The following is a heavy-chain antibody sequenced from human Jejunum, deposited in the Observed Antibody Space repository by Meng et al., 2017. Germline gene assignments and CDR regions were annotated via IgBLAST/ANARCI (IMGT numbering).Heavy chain of an antibody. V-gene: IGHV3-23*01. CDR3: TRDRLQVTTHHRE. CDR1: GFTFNKFA. Sequence: VLLLESGGGLVQPGGSLRLSCAASGFTFNKFAMTWVRQAPGKGLEWVSIVSGAGGSTYYSDSVKGRFTISRDISENILHLQMNSVRVEDTAVYFCTRDRLQVTTHHREWGQGTLVTVSS. CDR2: VSGAGGST. J-gene: IGHJ4*02. D-gene: IGHD4-17*01.